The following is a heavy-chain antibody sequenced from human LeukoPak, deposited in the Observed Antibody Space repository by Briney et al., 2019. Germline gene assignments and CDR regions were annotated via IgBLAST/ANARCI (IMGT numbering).Heavy chain of an antibody. CDR3: ARASFPGYSSSWYQDY. CDR1: GXTFSSYG. CDR2: IWYDGSNK. Sequence: GGSLRLSCAASGXTFSSYGVHWVRQAPGKGLEWVAVIWYDGSNKYYADSVKGRFTISRDNSKNTLYLQMNSLRAEDTAVYYCARASFPGYSSSWYQDYWGQGTLVTVSS. J-gene: IGHJ4*02. D-gene: IGHD6-13*01. V-gene: IGHV3-33*01.